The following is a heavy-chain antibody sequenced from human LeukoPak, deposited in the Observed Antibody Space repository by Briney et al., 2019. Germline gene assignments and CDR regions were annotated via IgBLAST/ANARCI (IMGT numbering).Heavy chain of an antibody. J-gene: IGHJ4*02. CDR3: ARDRYSSS. CDR1: GFTVSGNY. V-gene: IGHV3-53*01. D-gene: IGHD6-13*01. CDR2: IYSGGTT. Sequence: QPGGSLRLSCAVSGFTVSGNYMSWVRQAPGKGLEWVSLIYSGGTTYYADSVKGRFTISRDNSKNTLYLQMNSLRVEDTAVYYCARDRYSSSWGQGTLVTVSS.